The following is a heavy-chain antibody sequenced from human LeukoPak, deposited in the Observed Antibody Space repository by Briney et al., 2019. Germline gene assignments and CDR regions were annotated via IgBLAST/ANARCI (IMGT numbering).Heavy chain of an antibody. Sequence: ASVKVSCKASGYXFTSYGISWVRQAPGQGLEWLGWISAYNGNTNYAQKLQGRVTMTTDTSTSTAYMELRSLRSDDTAVYYCATDYCSSTSCYGRGVDYWGQGTLVTVSS. CDR2: ISAYNGNT. D-gene: IGHD2-2*01. J-gene: IGHJ4*02. CDR1: GYXFTSYG. CDR3: ATDYCSSTSCYGRGVDY. V-gene: IGHV1-18*01.